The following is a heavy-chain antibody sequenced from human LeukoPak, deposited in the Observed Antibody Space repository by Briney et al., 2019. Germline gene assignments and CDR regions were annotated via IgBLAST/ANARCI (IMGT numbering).Heavy chain of an antibody. CDR3: ARTTMVRGTYYMDV. V-gene: IGHV4-59*10. J-gene: IGHJ6*03. D-gene: IGHD3-10*01. CDR2: IYVTGST. Sequence: PSETLSLTCAVYGGSFSSYYWSWIRQPAGKALEWIGRIYVTGSTTYNPSLESRVTMSLDTSKNHFSLKLRSVTAADTAVYYCARTTMVRGTYYMDVWGKGTTVTISS. CDR1: GGSFSSYY.